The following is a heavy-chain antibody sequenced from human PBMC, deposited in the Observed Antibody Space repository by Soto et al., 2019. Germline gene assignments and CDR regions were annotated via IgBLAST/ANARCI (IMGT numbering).Heavy chain of an antibody. J-gene: IGHJ4*02. CDR2: IYHSGST. Sequence: SETLSLTCAVSGGSISSSNWWSWVRQPPGKGLEWIGEIYHSGSTNYNPSLKSRVTISVDNSKNTLFLQMNSLIAGDTAVYYCAKDPQQWLTIFDYWGPGALVTVSS. CDR3: AKDPQQWLTIFDY. CDR1: GGSISSSNW. D-gene: IGHD6-19*01. V-gene: IGHV4-4*02.